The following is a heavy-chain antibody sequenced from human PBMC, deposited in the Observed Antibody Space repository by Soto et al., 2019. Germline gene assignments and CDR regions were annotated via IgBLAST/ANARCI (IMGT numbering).Heavy chain of an antibody. J-gene: IGHJ3*02. V-gene: IGHV1-3*04. CDR3: ARFPLYQPLIAFDI. Sequence: GASVKVSCKAFGYTFTTYTMHWVRQAPGQRLEWMGWITTGNGNTKYSQKFQGRVTITRDTSASTAYMELSSLTSEDTAVYYCARFPLYQPLIAFDIWGQGTMVTVSS. CDR2: ITTGNGNT. D-gene: IGHD2-2*01. CDR1: GYTFTTYT.